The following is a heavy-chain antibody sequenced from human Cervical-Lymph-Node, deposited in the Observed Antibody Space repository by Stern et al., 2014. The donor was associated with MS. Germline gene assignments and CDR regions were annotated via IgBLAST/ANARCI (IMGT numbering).Heavy chain of an antibody. Sequence: QLQLQESGPGLVKPSETLTLTCTVSGGSISRSGYYWAWIRQPPGKGLEWIASIYYVGSTYYNPPLKSRPPISVGTSRNEFSLKVPPVTAADTAVYYCAGLQVRGHYFDNWGQGTVVTVSS. J-gene: IGHJ4*02. D-gene: IGHD3-10*01. CDR3: AGLQVRGHYFDN. V-gene: IGHV4-39*01. CDR1: GGSISRSGYY. CDR2: IYYVGST.